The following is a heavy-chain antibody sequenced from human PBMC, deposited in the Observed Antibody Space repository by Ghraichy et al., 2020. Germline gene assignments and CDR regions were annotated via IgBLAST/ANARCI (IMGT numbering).Heavy chain of an antibody. CDR3: AKDLDIVVVPAADKT. CDR2: ISGSGGST. D-gene: IGHD2-2*01. Sequence: GGSLRLSCAASGFTFSSYAMSWVRQAPGKGLEWVSAISGSGGSTYYADSVKGRFTISRDNSKNTLYLQMNSLRAEDTAVYYCAKDLDIVVVPAADKTWGQGTLVTVSS. J-gene: IGHJ5*02. V-gene: IGHV3-23*01. CDR1: GFTFSSYA.